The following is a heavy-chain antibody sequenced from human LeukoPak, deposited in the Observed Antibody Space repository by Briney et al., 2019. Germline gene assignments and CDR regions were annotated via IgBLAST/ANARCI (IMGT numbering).Heavy chain of an antibody. D-gene: IGHD6-13*01. CDR3: AGRGQQLRSYYFDY. CDR2: ISSNGGNT. Sequence: GGSLRLSCAASGFTFSNYAMYWVRQAPGKGLEYVSGISSNGGNTYYANSVKGRFTTSRDNSKNTLYLQMGSLRAEDMAVYYCAGRGQQLRSYYFDYWGQGTLVTVPS. CDR1: GFTFSNYA. J-gene: IGHJ4*02. V-gene: IGHV3-64*01.